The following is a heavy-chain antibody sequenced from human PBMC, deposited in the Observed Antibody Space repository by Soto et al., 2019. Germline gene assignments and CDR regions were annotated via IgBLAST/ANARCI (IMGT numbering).Heavy chain of an antibody. Sequence: QVQLQESGPGLVKPSQTLSLTCTVSGGSISSGGYYWSWIRQRPGKGLEWFGYIYYSGSTYYNPSLKSRVTTSVDTSKNQSSPKLSSVTAADTAVYYCARVPDTAMVSDDWYFDLWGRGTLVTVSS. J-gene: IGHJ2*01. CDR1: GGSISSGGYY. CDR2: IYYSGST. CDR3: ARVPDTAMVSDDWYFDL. D-gene: IGHD5-18*01. V-gene: IGHV4-31*03.